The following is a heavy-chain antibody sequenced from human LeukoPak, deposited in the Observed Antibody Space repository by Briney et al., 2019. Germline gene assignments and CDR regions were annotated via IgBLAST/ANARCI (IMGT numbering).Heavy chain of an antibody. CDR3: ATKYCSSTSCNDYYFDY. D-gene: IGHD2-2*01. V-gene: IGHV1-24*01. Sequence: ASVKVSCKVSGYTLTELSMHWVRQAPGKGLEWMGGSDPEDGETIYAQKFQGRVTMTEDTSTDTAYMELSSLRSEDTAVYYCATKYCSSTSCNDYYFDYWGQGTLVTVSS. J-gene: IGHJ4*02. CDR2: SDPEDGET. CDR1: GYTLTELS.